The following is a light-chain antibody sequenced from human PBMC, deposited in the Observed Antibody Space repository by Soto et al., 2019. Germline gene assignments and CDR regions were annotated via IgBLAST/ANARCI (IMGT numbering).Light chain of an antibody. V-gene: IGKV3-20*01. CDR3: QQYGSSPMYT. CDR1: QSVSSSY. CDR2: GAS. Sequence: EIVLTQSPGTLSLSPGERATLSCRASQSVSSSYLAWYQQKPGQAPRLLIYGASSRATGIPDRFSGSGSGTDFTLTISRLEPEDFAVYYCQQYGSSPMYTFGQGTKRESK. J-gene: IGKJ2*01.